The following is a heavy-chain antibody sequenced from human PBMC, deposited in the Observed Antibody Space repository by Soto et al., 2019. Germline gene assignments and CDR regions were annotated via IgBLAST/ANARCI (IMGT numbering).Heavy chain of an antibody. Sequence: QVQLMQSGAEVKKPGASVKVSCKASGDTFTDYYIHWVRQAPGQGLEWMGTVNPSGGHTTYAQHFLGRVNMTRYTSTSTLYMELTSLTSEDTAVYYCARGGHVVVVTAALDYWGQGTLVTVSS. CDR1: GDTFTDYY. J-gene: IGHJ4*02. CDR3: ARGGHVVVVTAALDY. V-gene: IGHV1-46*01. D-gene: IGHD2-21*02. CDR2: VNPSGGHT.